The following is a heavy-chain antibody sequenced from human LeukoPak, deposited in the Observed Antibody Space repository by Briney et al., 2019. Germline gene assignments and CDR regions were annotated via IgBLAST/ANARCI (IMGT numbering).Heavy chain of an antibody. CDR3: AREPRVAGTTMV. D-gene: IGHD6-19*01. J-gene: IGHJ3*01. CDR2: IYSGGST. Sequence: PGGSLRLSCVASGFTVSSNYMSWVRQAPGKGLEWVSVIYSGGSTYYADSVKGRFTISRDNSKNTLYLQMNSLRAEDTAVYYCAREPRVAGTTMVWGQGTMVTVSS. CDR1: GFTVSSNY. V-gene: IGHV3-53*01.